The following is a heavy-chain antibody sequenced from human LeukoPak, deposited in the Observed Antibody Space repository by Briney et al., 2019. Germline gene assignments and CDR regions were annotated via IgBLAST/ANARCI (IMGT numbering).Heavy chain of an antibody. D-gene: IGHD3-10*01. J-gene: IGHJ4*02. CDR1: GGSISSSSYY. CDR2: IYYSGST. V-gene: IGHV4-39*01. Sequence: SETLSLTCTVSGGSISSSSYYWGWIRQPPGKGPEWIGSIYYSGSTYYNPSLKSRVTISVDTSKNQFSLKLSSVTAADTAVYYCARQAGLLWFGELRPREFDYWGQGTLVTVSS. CDR3: ARQAGLLWFGELRPREFDY.